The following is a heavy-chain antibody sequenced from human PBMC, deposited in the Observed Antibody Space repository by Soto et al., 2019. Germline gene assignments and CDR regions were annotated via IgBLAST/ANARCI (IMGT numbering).Heavy chain of an antibody. Sequence: QVQLVESGGGVVQPGRSLRLSCAASGFTFSSYGRHWVRQAPGKGLEWVAVIWYDGSNKYYADSVKGRFTISRDNSKNTLYLQMNSLRAEDTAVYYCARESPVVYYYGMDVWGQGTTVTVSS. CDR2: IWYDGSNK. V-gene: IGHV3-33*01. CDR3: ARESPVVYYYGMDV. J-gene: IGHJ6*02. CDR1: GFTFSSYG. D-gene: IGHD2-15*01.